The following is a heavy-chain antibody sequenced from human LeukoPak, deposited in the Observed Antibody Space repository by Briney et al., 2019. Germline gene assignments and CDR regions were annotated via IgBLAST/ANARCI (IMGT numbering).Heavy chain of an antibody. V-gene: IGHV4-30-4*01. J-gene: IGHJ4*02. CDR1: GGPISSGDYY. D-gene: IGHD6-13*01. CDR2: IYYSGST. Sequence: SQTLSLTCTVSGGPISSGDYYWSWIRQPPGKGLEWIVYIYYSGSTYYNPSLKSRVTISVDTSKNQFSLKLSYVTAADTAVYYCARGPYSSSLEDYWGQGTLVTVSS. CDR3: ARGPYSSSLEDY.